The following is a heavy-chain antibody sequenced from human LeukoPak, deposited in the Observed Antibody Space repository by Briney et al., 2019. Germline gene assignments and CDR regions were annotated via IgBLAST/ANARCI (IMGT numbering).Heavy chain of an antibody. CDR3: AREYCSSSSCYPNTFDI. D-gene: IGHD2-2*01. CDR1: GFTFSSYT. CDR2: ISSSISYI. J-gene: IGHJ3*02. V-gene: IGHV3-21*01. Sequence: GGSLRLSCAASGFTFSSYTMNWVRQAPGKGLEWVASISSSISYIYYADSVKGRFTISRDNAKNSLYLQMNSLRTEDTAIYYCAREYCSSSSCYPNTFDIWGPGTMVTVSS.